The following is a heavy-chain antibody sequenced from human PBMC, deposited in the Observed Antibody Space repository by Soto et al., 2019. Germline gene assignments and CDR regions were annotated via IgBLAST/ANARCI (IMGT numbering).Heavy chain of an antibody. CDR2: IYYSGST. D-gene: IGHD3-22*01. CDR1: GGSVSSGSYY. CDR3: GTYYYDSSGYYGLVY. J-gene: IGHJ4*02. Sequence: PSETLSLTCTVSGGSVSSGSYYWSWIRQPPGKGLEWIGYIYYSGSTNYNPSLKSRVTISVDTSKNQFSLKLSSVTAADTAVYYCGTYYYDSSGYYGLVYWGQGTLVTVSS. V-gene: IGHV4-61*01.